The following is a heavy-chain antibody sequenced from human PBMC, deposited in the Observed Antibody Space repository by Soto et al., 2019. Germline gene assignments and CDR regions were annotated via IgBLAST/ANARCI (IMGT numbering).Heavy chain of an antibody. CDR1: GISFSTSDYY. V-gene: IGHV4-39*01. CDR3: AGFLVQDSRNRDFDY. CDR2: IYYSWST. J-gene: IGHJ4*02. D-gene: IGHD2-8*02. Sequence: PSETLSLTFTVSGISFSTSDYYWGWVRQPPGKGLDWIGNIYYSWSTFYNPSLRSRVTISVDTSKNQFSLKLNCVTADAKAVYFSAGFLVQDSRNRDFDYWGQGTLVTVAS.